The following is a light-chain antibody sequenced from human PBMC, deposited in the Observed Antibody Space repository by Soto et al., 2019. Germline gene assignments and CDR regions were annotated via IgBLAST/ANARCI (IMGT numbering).Light chain of an antibody. J-gene: IGLJ1*01. CDR3: CSYTTSNTRQIV. CDR2: DVS. V-gene: IGLV2-14*01. Sequence: SVLTQPASVSGSPGQSITISCTGTSSDVGGHNYVSWYQQHPGKAPKFMIYDVSNRPSGVSNRFSGSKSGNTASLTISGLQAEDEADYYCCSYTTSNTRQIVFGTGTKVTVL. CDR1: SSDVGGHNY.